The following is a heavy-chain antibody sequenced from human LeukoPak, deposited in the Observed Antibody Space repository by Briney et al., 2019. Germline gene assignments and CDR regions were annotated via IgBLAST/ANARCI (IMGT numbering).Heavy chain of an antibody. Sequence: SGGSLRLSCAASGFTFDDYGMSWVRQAPGKGLEWVSAINWNGGSTGYADSVKGRFTISRENAKNSLYLQMNSLRAEDTALYYCARALYSSSWQYWGQGTLVTVSS. CDR3: ARALYSSSWQY. CDR1: GFTFDDYG. CDR2: INWNGGST. J-gene: IGHJ4*02. V-gene: IGHV3-20*04. D-gene: IGHD6-13*01.